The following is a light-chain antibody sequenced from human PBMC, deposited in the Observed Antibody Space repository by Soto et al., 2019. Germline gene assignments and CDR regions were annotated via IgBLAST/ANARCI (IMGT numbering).Light chain of an antibody. J-gene: IGKJ1*01. V-gene: IGKV3-20*01. CDR3: QKYGNSPPT. Sequence: EIVLTQSPGTLSLSPGERASLSCTASQSVSSSYLAWYQQKPGQAPRLLIYGASSRATGIPDRFSGSGSGTDFTLTISRLEPEDFAVYYCQKYGNSPPTFGQGTKVDI. CDR2: GAS. CDR1: QSVSSSY.